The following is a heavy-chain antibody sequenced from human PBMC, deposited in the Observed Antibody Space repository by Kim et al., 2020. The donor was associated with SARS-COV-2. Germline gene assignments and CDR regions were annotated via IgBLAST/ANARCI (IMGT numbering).Heavy chain of an antibody. Sequence: SETLSLTCTVSGGSISSYYWSWIRQPPGKGLEWIGYIYYSGSTNYNPSLKSRVTISVDTSKNQFSLKLSSVTAADTAVYYFARVGYSSGRRFDPWGQGTLVTVSS. CDR2: IYYSGST. D-gene: IGHD6-19*01. CDR1: GGSISSYY. J-gene: IGHJ5*02. V-gene: IGHV4-59*13. CDR3: ARVGYSSGRRFDP.